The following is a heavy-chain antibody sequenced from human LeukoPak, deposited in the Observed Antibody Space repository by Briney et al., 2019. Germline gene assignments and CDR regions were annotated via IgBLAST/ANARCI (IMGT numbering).Heavy chain of an antibody. J-gene: IGHJ4*02. Sequence: PGGSLRLSCAASGFTFSSYSMNWVRQAPGKGLEWVSSISSSSSYIYYADSVKGRFTISRDNAKNSLYLQMNSLRVEDTAVYYCARAIPFYDFWSWYFDYWGQGTLVTVSS. D-gene: IGHD3-3*01. CDR1: GFTFSSYS. CDR2: ISSSSSYI. CDR3: ARAIPFYDFWSWYFDY. V-gene: IGHV3-21*01.